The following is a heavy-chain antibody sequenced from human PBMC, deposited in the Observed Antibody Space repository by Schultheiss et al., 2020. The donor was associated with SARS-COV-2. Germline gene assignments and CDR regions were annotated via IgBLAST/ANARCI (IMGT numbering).Heavy chain of an antibody. CDR2: IGTAGDT. CDR3: ARDTYYDFRRAFDI. D-gene: IGHD3-3*01. J-gene: IGHJ3*02. V-gene: IGHV3-13*01. Sequence: GGSLRLSCAASGFTFSSYDMHWVRQATGKGLEWVSAIGTAGDTYYPGSVKGRFTISRENAKNSLYLQMNSLRAGDTAVYYCARDTYYDFRRAFDIWGQGTMVTVSS. CDR1: GFTFSSYD.